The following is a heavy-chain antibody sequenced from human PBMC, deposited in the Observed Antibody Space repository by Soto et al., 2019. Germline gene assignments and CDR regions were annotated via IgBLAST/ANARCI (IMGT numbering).Heavy chain of an antibody. V-gene: IGHV1-18*01. CDR2: ISAYNGNT. CDR1: GYTFTSYG. Sequence: GASVKVSCKASGYTFTSYGISWVRQAPGQGLEWMGWISAYNGNTNYAQKLQGRVTMTTDTSTSTAYMELRSLRSDDTAVYYCARPLQGLGHPDRFDPWGQGTLVTVSS. CDR3: ARPLQGLGHPDRFDP. D-gene: IGHD3-10*01. J-gene: IGHJ5*02.